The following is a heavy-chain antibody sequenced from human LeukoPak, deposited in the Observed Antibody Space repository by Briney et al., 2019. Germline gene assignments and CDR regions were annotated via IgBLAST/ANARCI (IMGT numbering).Heavy chain of an antibody. Sequence: PSETLSLTCAVSGGSISSGGYSWSWIRQPPGKGLEWIGYIYHSGSTYYNPSLKSRVTISVDRSKNQFSLKLSSVTAADTAVYYCASARLWFGELSAFDIWGQGTMVAVPS. CDR2: IYHSGST. V-gene: IGHV4-30-2*01. CDR1: GGSISSGGYS. CDR3: ASARLWFGELSAFDI. J-gene: IGHJ3*02. D-gene: IGHD3-10*01.